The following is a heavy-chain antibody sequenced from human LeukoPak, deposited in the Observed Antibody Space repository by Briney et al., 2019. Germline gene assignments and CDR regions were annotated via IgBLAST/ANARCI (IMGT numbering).Heavy chain of an antibody. CDR1: GLTFRNHA. D-gene: IGHD3-10*01. CDR3: VGSPTYYYMDV. J-gene: IGHJ6*03. CDR2: ISHDGGND. Sequence: PGKSLRLSCAASGLTFRNHAIHWVRQAPGKGLEWVTAISHDGGNDYYRDTVKGRFTISRDNSRDTVFLQMNSLRPGDTAVYFCVGSPTYYYMDVWGKGTTVTVSS. V-gene: IGHV3-30-3*01.